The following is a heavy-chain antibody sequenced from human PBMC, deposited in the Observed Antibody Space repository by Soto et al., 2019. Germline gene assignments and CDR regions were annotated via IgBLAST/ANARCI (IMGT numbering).Heavy chain of an antibody. Sequence: GESLKISCKGSGYSFTSYWIGWVRQMPGKGLEWMGIIYPGDSDTRYSPSFQGQVTISADKSISTAYLQWSSLKASDTAMYYCARLGGRDCSSTSCYAVGDYYYYYGMDVWGQGTAVTV. CDR3: ARLGGRDCSSTSCYAVGDYYYYYGMDV. CDR1: GYSFTSYW. J-gene: IGHJ6*02. D-gene: IGHD2-2*01. CDR2: IYPGDSDT. V-gene: IGHV5-51*01.